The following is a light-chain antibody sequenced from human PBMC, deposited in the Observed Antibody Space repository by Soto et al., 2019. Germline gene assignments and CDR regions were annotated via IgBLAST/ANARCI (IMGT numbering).Light chain of an antibody. CDR3: QQYGSSQT. Sequence: EIVLTQSPGTLSLSPGERATLSCRASQSVSGDYFAWYQQKPGQGPRLLLYGASSRATGIPGRFSGSGSGTDFTLTISILEAADFAVYYCQQYGSSQTFGQGTKGEI. CDR1: QSVSGDY. CDR2: GAS. J-gene: IGKJ1*01. V-gene: IGKV3-20*01.